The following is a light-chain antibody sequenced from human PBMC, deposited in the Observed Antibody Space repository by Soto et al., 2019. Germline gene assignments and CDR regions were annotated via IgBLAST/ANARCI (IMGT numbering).Light chain of an antibody. V-gene: IGKV3-20*01. J-gene: IGKJ1*01. CDR2: GAS. CDR1: QSVGSSY. CDR3: QQYVTSPHT. Sequence: EIVLTQSPGTLSLSPGERATLSCRASQSVGSSYLAWYQQKLGQAPRLLIYGASNRATGIPDRFSGSGSGTDFTLTISRLETEDFAVYYCQQYVTSPHTFGQGTKVES.